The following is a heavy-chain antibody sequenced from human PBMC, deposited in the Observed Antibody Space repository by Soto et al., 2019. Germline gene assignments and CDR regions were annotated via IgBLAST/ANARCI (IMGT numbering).Heavy chain of an antibody. Sequence: SETLSLTCTVSGGSVSSGSYYWSWIRQPPGKGLEWIGYIYYSGSTNYNPSLKSRVTISVDTSKNQFSLKLSSVTAADTAVYYCARDRDYGDSLDYWGQGTLVTVLL. CDR3: ARDRDYGDSLDY. V-gene: IGHV4-61*01. D-gene: IGHD4-17*01. J-gene: IGHJ4*02. CDR1: GGSVSSGSYY. CDR2: IYYSGST.